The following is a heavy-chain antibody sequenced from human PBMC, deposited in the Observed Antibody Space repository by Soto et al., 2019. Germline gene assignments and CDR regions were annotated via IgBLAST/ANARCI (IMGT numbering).Heavy chain of an antibody. Sequence: QVQLVQSGAELKKPGASVKVSCKASGYTFSNYDMNWVIQATGQGPEWIGWVNPNNGDTGYAQKFQGRVTLTTDISTTTAYMERTSLRSEDTAIYYCAKVSRKGSAIDFDYWGQGTLITVSS. CDR3: AKVSRKGSAIDFDY. J-gene: IGHJ4*02. CDR1: GYTFSNYD. CDR2: VNPNNGDT. V-gene: IGHV1-8*01. D-gene: IGHD3-10*01.